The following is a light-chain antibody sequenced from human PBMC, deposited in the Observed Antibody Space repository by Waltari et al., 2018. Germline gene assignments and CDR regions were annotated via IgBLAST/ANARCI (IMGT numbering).Light chain of an antibody. J-gene: IGLJ2*01. Sequence: QSVLTQPPSVSGAPGQRVTIPRPGSGSNTGGGYGVPWYRHLPGKAPTRLIHGTNTRPLGVPDRFFGSQSGTSASLAIVGLQADDEADYYCQSYDTSLSVVFGGGTKLTVL. CDR3: QSYDTSLSVV. CDR2: GTN. CDR1: GSNTGGGYG. V-gene: IGLV1-40*01.